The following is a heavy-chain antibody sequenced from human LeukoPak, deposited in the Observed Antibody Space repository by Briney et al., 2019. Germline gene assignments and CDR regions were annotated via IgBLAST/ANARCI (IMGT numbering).Heavy chain of an antibody. J-gene: IGHJ6*02. V-gene: IGHV4-59*12. CDR1: GGSISSYY. Sequence: KTSETLSLTCTVSGGSISSYYWSWIRQPPGKGLEWIGYIYYSGSTNYNPSLKSRVTISVDTSENQFSLKLSSVTAADTAVYYCARVYHYYYGMDVRGQGTTVTVSS. CDR3: ARVYHYYYGMDV. CDR2: IYYSGST. D-gene: IGHD2/OR15-2a*01.